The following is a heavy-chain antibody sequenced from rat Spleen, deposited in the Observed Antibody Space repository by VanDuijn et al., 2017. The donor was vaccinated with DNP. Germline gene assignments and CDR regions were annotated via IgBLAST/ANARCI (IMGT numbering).Heavy chain of an antibody. CDR3: ARTYSNYGGYPFAY. CDR2: ISSTGGST. CDR1: GFTFSYYG. D-gene: IGHD1-11*01. J-gene: IGHJ3*01. Sequence: EVQLVESGGGLVQPGRSLKLSCAASGFTFSYYGMAWVRQAPKKGLEWVASISSTGGSTSYRDSVKGRFTISRDNAKTTLYLQMDSLRSEDTATFYCARTYSNYGGYPFAYWGQGTLVTVSS. V-gene: IGHV5-7*01.